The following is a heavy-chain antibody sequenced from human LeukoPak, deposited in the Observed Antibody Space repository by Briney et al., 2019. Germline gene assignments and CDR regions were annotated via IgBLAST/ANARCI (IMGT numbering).Heavy chain of an antibody. CDR3: ARARELLSAFDI. CDR2: IIPILGIA. CDR1: GFTFTSYT. V-gene: IGHV1-69*02. D-gene: IGHD1-26*01. Sequence: GASVKVSCKASGFTFTSYTISWVRQAPGQGLEWMGRIIPILGIANYAQKFQGRVTITADKSTSTAYMELSSLRSEDTAVYYCARARELLSAFDIWGQGTMVTVSS. J-gene: IGHJ3*02.